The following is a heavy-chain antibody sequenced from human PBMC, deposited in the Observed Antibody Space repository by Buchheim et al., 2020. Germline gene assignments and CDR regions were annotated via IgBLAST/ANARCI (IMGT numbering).Heavy chain of an antibody. CDR3: AKGNGYCSSTSCYHFGY. D-gene: IGHD2-2*01. V-gene: IGHV3-23*01. CDR2: ISDSGGST. CDR1: AFTFSNYV. Sequence: EVQLLESGGGLVQPGGSLRLSCAASAFTFSNYVMSWVRQAPGKGLEWVSGISDSGGSTYHADSVKGRFTISRDNSKNTLYLQMNSLRAEDTAVYYCAKGNGYCSSTSCYHFGYRGQGTL. J-gene: IGHJ4*02.